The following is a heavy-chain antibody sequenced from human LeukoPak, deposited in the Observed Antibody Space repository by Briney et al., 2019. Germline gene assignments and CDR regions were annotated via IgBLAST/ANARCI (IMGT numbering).Heavy chain of an antibody. D-gene: IGHD2-2*01. Sequence: GGSLRLSCAASGFTFSSYSMNWVRQAPGKGLEWVSSISSSSSYIYYADSVKGRFTISRDNAKNSLYLQMNSLRAEDMALYYCAKGLRCSSTSCSPYAFDIWGQGTMVTVSS. J-gene: IGHJ3*02. CDR3: AKGLRCSSTSCSPYAFDI. V-gene: IGHV3-21*04. CDR2: ISSSSSYI. CDR1: GFTFSSYS.